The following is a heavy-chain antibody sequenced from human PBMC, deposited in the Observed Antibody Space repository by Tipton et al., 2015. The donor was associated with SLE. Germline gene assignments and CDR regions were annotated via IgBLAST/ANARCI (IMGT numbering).Heavy chain of an antibody. CDR3: AKVWVGGYYSYSYYGMDV. Sequence: TLSLTCTVSGGSISSTDNYWGWIRQPPGKGLEWIGSIYYSGSTNYNPALKSRVTISGDTSKNEFSLNLSSVTAADTALYYCAKVWVGGYYSYSYYGMDVWGQGTTVTVSS. J-gene: IGHJ6*02. V-gene: IGHV4-39*07. D-gene: IGHD3-16*01. CDR2: IYYSGST. CDR1: GGSISSTDNY.